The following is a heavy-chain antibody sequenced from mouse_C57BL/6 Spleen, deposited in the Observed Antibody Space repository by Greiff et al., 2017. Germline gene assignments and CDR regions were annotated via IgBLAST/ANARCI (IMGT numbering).Heavy chain of an antibody. D-gene: IGHD2-12*01. CDR3: ARVYDEDWYFDV. CDR2: INPNNGGT. V-gene: IGHV1-26*01. CDR1: GYTFTDYY. Sequence: EVQLQQSGPELVKPGASVKISCKASGYTFTDYYMNWVKQSHGKSLEWIGDINPNNGGTSYNQKFKGKATLTVDKSSSTAYMELRSLTSEDSAVYYCARVYDEDWYFDVWGTGTTVTVSS. J-gene: IGHJ1*03.